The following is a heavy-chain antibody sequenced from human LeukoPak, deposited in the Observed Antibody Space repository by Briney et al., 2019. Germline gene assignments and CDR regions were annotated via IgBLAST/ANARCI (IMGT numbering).Heavy chain of an antibody. J-gene: IGHJ4*02. V-gene: IGHV4-59*08. CDR1: GGSISSYY. D-gene: IGHD3-3*01. CDR3: ARHGSGYHVPLDY. Sequence: SETLSLTCTVSGGSISSYYWSWIRQPPGKGLEWIGYIYYSGSTNYDPSLKSRVTISVDTSKNQFSLKLSSVTAADTAVYYCARHGSGYHVPLDYWGQGTLVTVSS. CDR2: IYYSGST.